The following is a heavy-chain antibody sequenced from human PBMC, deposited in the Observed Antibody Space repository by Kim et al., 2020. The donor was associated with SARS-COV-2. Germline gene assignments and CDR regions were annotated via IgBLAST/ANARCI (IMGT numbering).Heavy chain of an antibody. CDR1: GVTFSSHA. V-gene: IGHV3-23*01. CDR2: TTPSGGSS. J-gene: IGHJ4*02. CDR3: AKDPRVLVQYYFDS. Sequence: GGSLRLSCVVSGVTFSSHAMSWVRQAPGKGLEWVSSTTPSGGSSYYADSVKGRFTISRDNSNNTLYLQMNSLRAEDTAIYYCAKDPRVLVQYYFDSWGQGTLVTVSS. D-gene: IGHD1-1*01.